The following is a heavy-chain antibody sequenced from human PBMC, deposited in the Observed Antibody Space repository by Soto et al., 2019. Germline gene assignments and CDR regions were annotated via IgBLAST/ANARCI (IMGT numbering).Heavy chain of an antibody. D-gene: IGHD2-21*02. Sequence: PGGSLRLSCAASGFTFSSYGMHWVRQAPGKGLEWVAVISYDGSNKYYADSVKGRFTISRDNSKNTLYLQMNSLRAEDTAVYYCAYSYCGGDCSFYYYYYGMDVRAQRTTVTVSS. CDR1: GFTFSSYG. CDR3: AYSYCGGDCSFYYYYYGMDV. V-gene: IGHV3-30*03. J-gene: IGHJ6*02. CDR2: ISYDGSNK.